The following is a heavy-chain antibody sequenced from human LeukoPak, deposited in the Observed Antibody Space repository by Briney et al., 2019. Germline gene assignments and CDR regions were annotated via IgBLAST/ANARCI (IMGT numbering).Heavy chain of an antibody. J-gene: IGHJ6*03. CDR2: ISWNSGSI. CDR1: GFTFDDYA. V-gene: IGHV3-9*01. Sequence: PGRPLRLSCAASGFTFDDYAMHWVRQAPGKGLEWVSGISWNSGSIGYADSVKGRFTISRDNAKNSLYLQMNSLRAEDTALYYCAKGPYLDVWGKGTTVTVSS. CDR3: AKGPYLDV.